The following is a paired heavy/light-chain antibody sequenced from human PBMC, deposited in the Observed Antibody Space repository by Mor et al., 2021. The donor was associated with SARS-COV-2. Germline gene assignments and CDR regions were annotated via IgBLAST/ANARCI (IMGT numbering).Light chain of an antibody. CDR3: QQYDSLPLT. J-gene: IGKJ4*01. CDR2: DAS. V-gene: IGKV1-33*01. CDR1: EDMSNF. Sequence: DIQMTQSPSSLSASVGDRVTITCQASEDMSNFLDWYQQKPGKAPKLLIFDASNLQTGVPSRFSGSGSGTDFTFTISSLQPEDVATYYCQQYDSLPLTFGGGTKVEIK.
Heavy chain of an antibody. V-gene: IGHV4-34*01. Sequence: QVQLQQWGAGLLKPSETLSLTCAVYGGSFSGYYWSWIRQPPGKGLEWIGEINHSGSTNYNPSLKSRVTISVDTSKNQFSLKLSSVTAADTAVYYCARGGIYCTNGVCYTHYYYYGMDVWGQGTTVTVSS. CDR1: GGSFSGYY. D-gene: IGHD2-8*01. J-gene: IGHJ6*02. CDR3: ARGGIYCTNGVCYTHYYYYGMDV. CDR2: INHSGST.